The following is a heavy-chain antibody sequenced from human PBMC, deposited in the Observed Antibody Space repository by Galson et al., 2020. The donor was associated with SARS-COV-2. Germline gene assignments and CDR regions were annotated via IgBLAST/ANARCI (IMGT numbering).Heavy chain of an antibody. CDR1: GFTFSNYS. CDR2: ISYNENTK. D-gene: IGHD3-22*01. V-gene: IGHV3-30*18. CDR3: AKETADYDSSNCDS. Sequence: GESLKISCVASGFTFSNYSMHWVRQAPGKGLEWVAIISYNENTKYAGSVQGRFTISRDNSKSTLFLQMNSLRPEDTAVYYCAKETADYDSSNCDSWGQGSLVTVSS. J-gene: IGHJ4*02.